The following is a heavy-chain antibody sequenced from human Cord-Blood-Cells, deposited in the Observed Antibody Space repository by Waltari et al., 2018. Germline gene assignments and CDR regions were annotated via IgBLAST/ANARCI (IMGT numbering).Heavy chain of an antibody. CDR3: ASHPVVYCSSTSCLYYFDY. CDR1: GGSISSSSYY. V-gene: IGHV4-39*01. CDR2: IYYSGST. Sequence: QLQLQESGPGLVKPSETLSLTCTVPGGSISSSSYYWGWIRQPPGKGLEWIGSIYYSGSTYYNPSLKSRVTISVDTSKNQFSLKLSSVTAADTAVYYCASHPVVYCSSTSCLYYFDYWGQGTLVTVSS. J-gene: IGHJ4*02. D-gene: IGHD2-2*01.